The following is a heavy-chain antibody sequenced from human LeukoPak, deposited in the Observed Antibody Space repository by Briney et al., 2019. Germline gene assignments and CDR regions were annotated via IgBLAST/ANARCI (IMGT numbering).Heavy chain of an antibody. CDR1: GGSISSSSYY. D-gene: IGHD1-26*01. Sequence: SETLSLTCTVSGGSISSSSYYWGWIRQPPGKGLEWIGSIYYSGSTYYNPSLKSRVTISVDTSKNQFSLKLSSVTAADTAVYYCARHVGATTEFDYWGQGTLVTVSS. CDR3: ARHVGATTEFDY. CDR2: IYYSGST. J-gene: IGHJ4*02. V-gene: IGHV4-39*01.